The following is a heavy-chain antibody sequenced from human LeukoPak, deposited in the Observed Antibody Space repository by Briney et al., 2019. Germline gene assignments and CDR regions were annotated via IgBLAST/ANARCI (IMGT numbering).Heavy chain of an antibody. J-gene: IGHJ4*02. D-gene: IGHD5-12*01. V-gene: IGHV4-39*07. Sequence: SETLSLTCTVSGGSINTPNYYWGWIRQPPGKGLEWIGTIYHSGSTYYSPSLKSRVTVSVDTSKNEFSLNLTSVTAADTAVYFCARDPYSGYGRFDYWGQGTLVTVSS. CDR1: GGSINTPNYY. CDR2: IYHSGST. CDR3: ARDPYSGYGRFDY.